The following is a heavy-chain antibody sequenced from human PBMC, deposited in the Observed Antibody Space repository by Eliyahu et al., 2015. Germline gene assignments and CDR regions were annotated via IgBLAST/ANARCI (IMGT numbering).Heavy chain of an antibody. J-gene: IGHJ6*02. CDR2: ISSSGSTI. D-gene: IGHD3-9*01. CDR1: GFILQXXYE. CDR3: AREGQDYDILTGWGHGMDV. V-gene: IGHV3-48*03. Sequence: EVQLVESGGGLVQPGGSLRLSCAAXGFILQXXYEMNWVRQAPGKGLEWVSYISSSGSTIYYADSVKGRFTISRDNAKNSLYLQMNSLRAEDTAVYYCAREGQDYDILTGWGHGMDVWGQGTTVTVSS.